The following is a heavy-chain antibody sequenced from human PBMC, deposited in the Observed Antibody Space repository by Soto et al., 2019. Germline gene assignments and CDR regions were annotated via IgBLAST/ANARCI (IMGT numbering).Heavy chain of an antibody. J-gene: IGHJ4*02. D-gene: IGHD6-19*01. V-gene: IGHV2-70*11. CDR1: GFSLSTSGMC. Sequence: GSGPTLVNPTQTLTLTCTFSGFSLSTSGMCVSWIRQPPGKALEWLARIDWDDDKYYSTSLKTRLTISKDTSKNQVVLTMTNMDPVDTATYYCARLSAGYSSGWYELDYWGQGTLVTVSS. CDR3: ARLSAGYSSGWYELDY. CDR2: IDWDDDK.